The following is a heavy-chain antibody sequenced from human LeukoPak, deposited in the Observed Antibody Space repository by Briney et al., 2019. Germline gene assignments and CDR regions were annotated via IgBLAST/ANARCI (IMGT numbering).Heavy chain of an antibody. V-gene: IGHV3-43*02. CDR1: GFTFDDYA. CDR2: ISGDGVGT. J-gene: IGHJ4*02. D-gene: IGHD1-26*01. CDR3: AKDISGSYPFYFDY. Sequence: GGSLRLSCAASGFTFDDYAMHWVRQAPGKGLEWVSLISGDGVGTYYADSVKGRFTISRDNSKNSLYLQMNSLRTGDTALYYCAKDISGSYPFYFDYWGQGTLVTVSS.